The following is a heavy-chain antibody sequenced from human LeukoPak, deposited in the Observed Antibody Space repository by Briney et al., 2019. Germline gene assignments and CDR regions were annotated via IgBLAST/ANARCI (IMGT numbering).Heavy chain of an antibody. CDR3: AREGVLPWAFDI. CDR2: ISYDGSNK. J-gene: IGHJ3*02. V-gene: IGHV3-30*04. CDR1: GFTFSSYA. Sequence: PRRSQRLSCAASGFTFSSYAMHWVRQAPGKGLEWVAVISYDGSNKYYADSVKGRFTISRDNSKNTLYLQMNSLRAEDTAVYYCAREGVLPWAFDIWGQGTMVTVSS. D-gene: IGHD3-10*01.